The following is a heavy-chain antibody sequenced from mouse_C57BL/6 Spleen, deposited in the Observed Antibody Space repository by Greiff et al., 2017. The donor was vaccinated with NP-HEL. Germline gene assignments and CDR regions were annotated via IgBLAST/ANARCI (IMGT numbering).Heavy chain of an antibody. Sequence: VQLQQSGAELVRPGASVKLSCTASGFNIKDDYMHWVKQRPEQGLEWIGWIDPENGDTEYASKFQGKATITADTSSNTAYLQLSSLTSEDTAVYYCTKSNYRAYWGQGTLVTVSA. D-gene: IGHD2-5*01. V-gene: IGHV14-4*01. J-gene: IGHJ3*01. CDR1: GFNIKDDY. CDR3: TKSNYRAY. CDR2: IDPENGDT.